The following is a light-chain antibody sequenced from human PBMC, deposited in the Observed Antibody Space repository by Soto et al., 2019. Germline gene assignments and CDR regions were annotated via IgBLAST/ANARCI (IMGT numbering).Light chain of an antibody. Sequence: EIVLTQSPGTLSLSPGERATLSCRARQSVSSNYLAWYQQKPGQDPRLLIYGASSRATGIPDRFSGSGSGTDSTLTISRLEPEDFAVYYCQHYGSSLSITFDQGTRLEIK. CDR1: QSVSSNY. J-gene: IGKJ5*01. CDR3: QHYGSSLSIT. CDR2: GAS. V-gene: IGKV3-20*01.